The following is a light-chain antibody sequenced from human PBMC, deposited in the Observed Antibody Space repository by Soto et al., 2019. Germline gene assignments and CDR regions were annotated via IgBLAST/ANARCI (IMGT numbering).Light chain of an antibody. CDR2: GAS. CDR3: QPYYTTPLP. V-gene: IGKV3-20*01. CDR1: QSVRSSY. Sequence: DIELTQSPGTLSLSPGARGTLSCMARQSVRSSYLAWYQQKPGQASRLLIYGASSRATGFPDRFSGSESGTDFTLTISSLHAEYGAVYCCQPYYTTPLPVGGGTQVDIK. J-gene: IGKJ4*01.